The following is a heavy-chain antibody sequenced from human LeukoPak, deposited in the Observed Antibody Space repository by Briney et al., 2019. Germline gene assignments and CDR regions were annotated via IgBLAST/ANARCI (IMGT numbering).Heavy chain of an antibody. D-gene: IGHD2-2*01. Sequence: SETLSLTCTVSGGSISSYYWSWIRQPAGKGLEWIGRIYTSGSTNYYPSLKSRVTMSVDTSKDQFSLKLSSVTAADTAVYYCARVGWGYCSSTSCYSLTGYFDYWGQGTLVTVSS. CDR1: GGSISSYY. CDR2: IYTSGST. V-gene: IGHV4-4*07. J-gene: IGHJ4*02. CDR3: ARVGWGYCSSTSCYSLTGYFDY.